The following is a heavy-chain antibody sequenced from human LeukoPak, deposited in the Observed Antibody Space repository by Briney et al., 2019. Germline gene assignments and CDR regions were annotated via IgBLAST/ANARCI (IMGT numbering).Heavy chain of an antibody. Sequence: PGGSLRLSCAASGFTFINYAMTWVRQAPGKGPEWVSSISSNSNYIYYADSVKGRFTISRDNAKNSLHLQMNSLRAEDTAVYSCARDGIINYYYMDVWGKGTTVTVSS. CDR1: GFTFINYA. CDR2: ISSNSNYI. V-gene: IGHV3-21*01. CDR3: ARDGIINYYYMDV. D-gene: IGHD3-16*01. J-gene: IGHJ6*03.